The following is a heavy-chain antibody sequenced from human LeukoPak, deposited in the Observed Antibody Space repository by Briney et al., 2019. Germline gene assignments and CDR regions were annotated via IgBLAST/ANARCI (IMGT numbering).Heavy chain of an antibody. J-gene: IGHJ4*02. Sequence: GGSLRLSCTASGFTFGDYAMSWIRQAPGKGLEWVGFIRSKAYGETADYAASVKGRFTISRDDSKAIAYLQMNSLKTEDTAVYHCTRDRGAYNLYDYWGQGILATVSS. V-gene: IGHV3-49*03. D-gene: IGHD1-1*01. CDR1: GFTFGDYA. CDR3: TRDRGAYNLYDY. CDR2: IRSKAYGETA.